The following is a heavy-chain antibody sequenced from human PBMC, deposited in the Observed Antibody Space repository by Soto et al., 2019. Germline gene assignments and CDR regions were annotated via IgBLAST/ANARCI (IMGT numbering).Heavy chain of an antibody. D-gene: IGHD6-13*01. CDR1: AFNYSSYS. J-gene: IGHJ4*02. Sequence: SCAASAFNYSSYSINWVRQSPGKGLEWVSYISSSSSTIYYAGSVKGRFTISRDNAQNSLYLQMNSLRDEDTAVYYCARGVQQLAPYLDYWGQGTLVTSPQ. CDR2: ISSSSSTI. V-gene: IGHV3-48*02. CDR3: ARGVQQLAPYLDY.